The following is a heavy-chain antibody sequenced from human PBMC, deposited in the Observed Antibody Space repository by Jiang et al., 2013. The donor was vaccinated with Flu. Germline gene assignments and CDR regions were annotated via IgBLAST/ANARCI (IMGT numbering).Heavy chain of an antibody. Sequence: KPTQTLTLTCTFSGFSLEVGGVGVGWIRQPPGKALEWLAVIYWDDDKHYGPSLKNRLTISKDTSENQVFLTMTNVGPVDTATYYCAHRLHDYDNIGYPFDFWGQGTLVTVSS. D-gene: IGHD2/OR15-2a*01. V-gene: IGHV2-5*05. CDR3: AHRLHDYDNIGYPFDF. CDR1: GFSLEVGGVG. J-gene: IGHJ4*02. CDR2: IYWDDDK.